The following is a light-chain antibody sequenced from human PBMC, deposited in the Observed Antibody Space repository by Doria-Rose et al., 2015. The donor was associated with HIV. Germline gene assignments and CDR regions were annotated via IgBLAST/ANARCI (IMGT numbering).Light chain of an antibody. CDR3: YSTDSSGNLWV. Sequence: YELIHQPSGSGPPGKTAKITCPGEAWPKKLAYWNKRRSGQAPELVIFEDNKRPSGIPERFSGSNSGAMATLTISGAQVDDEADYYCYSTDSSGNLWVFGGGTKLTVL. CDR2: EDN. J-gene: IGLJ3*02. V-gene: IGLV3-10*01. CDR1: AWPKKL.